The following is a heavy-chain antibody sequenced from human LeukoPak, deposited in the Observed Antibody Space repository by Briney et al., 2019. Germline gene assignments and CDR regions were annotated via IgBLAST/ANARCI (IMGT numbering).Heavy chain of an antibody. CDR2: VSQTGSGIT. V-gene: IGHV4-34*01. CDR1: DGSFSGYY. J-gene: IGHJ5*02. D-gene: IGHD2-8*02. CDR3: ARVPLYWQDPFDP. Sequence: PSETLSLTCGVYDGSFSGYYWSWIRQPPGKGLEWIGEVSQTGSGITNYNPSLKSRVTISADTSKNQFALELTSVTAADTAMYYCARVPLYWQDPFDPWGQGTLVIVSS.